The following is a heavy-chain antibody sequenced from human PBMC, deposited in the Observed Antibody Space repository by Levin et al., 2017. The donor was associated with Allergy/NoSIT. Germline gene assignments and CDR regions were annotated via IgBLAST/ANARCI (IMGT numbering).Heavy chain of an antibody. D-gene: IGHD6-13*01. J-gene: IGHJ4*02. CDR3: ARENPLRIAAAGPGGGV. CDR2: IYYSGST. V-gene: IGHV4-30-4*01. Sequence: PSETLSLTCTVSGGSISSGDYYWSWIRQPPGKGLEWIGYIYYSGSTYYNPSLKSRVTISVDTSKNQFSLKLSSVTAADTAVYYCARENPLRIAAAGPGGGVWGQGTLVTVSS. CDR1: GGSISSGDYY.